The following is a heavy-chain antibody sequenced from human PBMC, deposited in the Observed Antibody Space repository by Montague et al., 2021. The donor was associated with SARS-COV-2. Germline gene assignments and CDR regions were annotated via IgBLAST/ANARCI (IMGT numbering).Heavy chain of an antibody. CDR2: IYYSGST. Sequence: TLSLTRTVSGGSISSGGYYWSWIRQHPGKGLEWIGYIYYSGSTYYXPSLKSRVTISVDTSKNRFSLKMSSVTAADTAVYYCARSPEPMIILIITSLNWYFDLWDRGTLVTVSS. CDR1: GGSISSGGYY. J-gene: IGHJ2*01. CDR3: ARSPEPMIILIITSLNWYFDL. V-gene: IGHV4-31*03. D-gene: IGHD3-22*01.